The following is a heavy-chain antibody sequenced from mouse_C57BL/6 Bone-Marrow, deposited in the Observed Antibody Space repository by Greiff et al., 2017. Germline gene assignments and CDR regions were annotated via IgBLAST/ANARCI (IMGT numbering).Heavy chain of an antibody. CDR1: GFSLTSYA. J-gene: IGHJ4*01. D-gene: IGHD2-2*01. CDR2: IWTGGGT. CDR3: ARNYGYDGPYYYAMDY. Sequence: VKLVESGPGLVAPSQSLSITCTVSGFSLTSYAISWVRQPPGKGLEWLGVIWTGGGTNYNSALKSRLSISKDNSKSQVFLKMNSLQTDDTARYYCARNYGYDGPYYYAMDYWGQGTSVTVSS. V-gene: IGHV2-9-1*01.